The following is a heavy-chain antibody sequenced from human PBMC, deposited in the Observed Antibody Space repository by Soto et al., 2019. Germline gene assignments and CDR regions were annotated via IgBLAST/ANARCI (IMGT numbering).Heavy chain of an antibody. V-gene: IGHV4-34*01. J-gene: IGHJ6*03. CDR1: GGSFSGYY. Sequence: LSETLSLTCAVYGGSFSGYYWSWIRQPPGKGLEWIGEINHSGSTNYNPSLKSRVTISVDTSKNQFSLKLSSVTAADTAVYYCARGRGYCSGGGCYERYYYYMDVWGKGTTVTVSS. D-gene: IGHD2-15*01. CDR3: ARGRGYCSGGGCYERYYYYMDV. CDR2: INHSGST.